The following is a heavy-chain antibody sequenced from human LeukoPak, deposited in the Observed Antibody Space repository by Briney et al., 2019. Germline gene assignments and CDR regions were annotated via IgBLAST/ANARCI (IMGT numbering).Heavy chain of an antibody. CDR2: ISSSGSTI. J-gene: IGHJ3*02. CDR3: ARSQNKSPLQDAFDI. Sequence: GGSLRLSCAASGFTFSDYYMSWIRQAPGKGLEWVSYISSSGSTIYYADSVKGRFTISRDNAKNSLYLQMNSLRAEDTAVYYCARSQNKSPLQDAFDIWGQGTMVTVSS. D-gene: IGHD1/OR15-1a*01. CDR1: GFTFSDYY. V-gene: IGHV3-11*04.